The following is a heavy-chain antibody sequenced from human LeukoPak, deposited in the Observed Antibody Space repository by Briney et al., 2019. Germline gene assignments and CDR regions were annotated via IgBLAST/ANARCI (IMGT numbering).Heavy chain of an antibody. CDR3: ASVVTTTISSTPFDY. CDR1: GYTFTGYY. Sequence: ASVKVSCKASGYTFTGYYMHWVRQAPGQGLEWMGWINPNSGGTNYAQKFQGRVTMTRDTSISTAYMELSRLRSEDTAVYYCASVVTTTISSTPFDYWGQGTLVTVSS. CDR2: INPNSGGT. J-gene: IGHJ4*02. V-gene: IGHV1-2*02. D-gene: IGHD2/OR15-2a*01.